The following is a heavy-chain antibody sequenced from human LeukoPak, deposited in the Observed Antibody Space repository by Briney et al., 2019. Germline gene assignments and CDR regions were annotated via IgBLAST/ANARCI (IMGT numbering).Heavy chain of an antibody. J-gene: IGHJ3*02. CDR1: GGSISSYY. V-gene: IGHV4-59*01. CDR3: ARGSGFDAFGI. D-gene: IGHD3-10*01. Sequence: SETLSLTCTVSGGSISSYYWSWIRQPPGKGLEWIGYIYYSGSTNYNPSLKSRVTVSVDTSKNQFSLKLSSVTAADTAVYYCARGSGFDAFGIWGQGTMVTVSS. CDR2: IYYSGST.